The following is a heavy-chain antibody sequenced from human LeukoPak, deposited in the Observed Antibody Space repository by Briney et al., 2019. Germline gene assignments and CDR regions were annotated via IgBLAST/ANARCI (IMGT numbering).Heavy chain of an antibody. CDR2: FHNSGTS. D-gene: IGHD3-16*01. J-gene: IGHJ4*02. CDR3: TRGAGWLIDY. V-gene: IGHV4-59*01. CDR1: GGSISRDY. Sequence: PSETLSLTCTVSGGSISRDYWSWIRQPPGKGLEWIGYFHNSGTSTYNPSLKSRVTISADTSKNQFSLKLNSLTTADTAVYYCTRGAGWLIDYWGQGILVTVSS.